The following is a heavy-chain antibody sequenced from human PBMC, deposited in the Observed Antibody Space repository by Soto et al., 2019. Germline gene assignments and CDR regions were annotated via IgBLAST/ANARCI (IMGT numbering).Heavy chain of an antibody. CDR2: ISEGGSTI. CDR3: AREGVSVDAFDV. CDR1: GFTFSDFA. V-gene: IGHV3-11*04. J-gene: IGHJ3*01. D-gene: IGHD3-3*01. Sequence: PWGSLRLSCAASGFTFSDFAMSWVRQAPGKGPEWVSYISEGGSTIYYADSVKGRFTISRDNARNSLYLQMSSLRAEDTAVYYCAREGVSVDAFDVWGQGTMVTVSS.